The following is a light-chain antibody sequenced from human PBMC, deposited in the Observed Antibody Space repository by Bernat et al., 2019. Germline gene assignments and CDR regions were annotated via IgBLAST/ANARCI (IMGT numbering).Light chain of an antibody. Sequence: QSALTQPASVSGSPGQSITISCTGTSSDVGSYNLVSWYQQHPGKAPKLMIYEVSKRPSGVSNRFSGSKSGNTASLRISGLQAEDEADYYCCSYAGSSTPYVFGTGTKVTV. CDR1: SSDVGSYNL. CDR3: CSYAGSSTPYV. CDR2: EVS. V-gene: IGLV2-23*02. J-gene: IGLJ1*01.